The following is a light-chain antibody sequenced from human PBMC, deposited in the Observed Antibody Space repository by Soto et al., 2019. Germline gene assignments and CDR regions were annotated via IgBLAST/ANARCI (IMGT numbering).Light chain of an antibody. CDR3: LQAYIYPWT. CDR1: QDIRND. CDR2: TAS. J-gene: IGKJ1*01. V-gene: IGKV1-6*01. Sequence: AIQMSQSASSLSASVGDRVTITCRASQDIRNDLGWFQQKPGKAPKLLINTASTLQSGVSSRFSGSGSGTDFTLTISSLQPEDFATYYCLQAYIYPWTFGQGTKVDIK.